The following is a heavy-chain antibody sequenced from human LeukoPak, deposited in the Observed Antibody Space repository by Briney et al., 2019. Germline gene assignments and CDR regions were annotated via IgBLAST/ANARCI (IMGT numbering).Heavy chain of an antibody. D-gene: IGHD3-22*01. Sequence: ASVKVSCKASGYTFTSYGISWVRQAPGQGLEWMGWISGYNGHTNYAQKLQGRVTMTTDTSATTAYMELRSLRSDDTAVYYCARGLDRAYYYDSSGYYNDYWGQGTLVTVSS. V-gene: IGHV1-18*01. CDR2: ISGYNGHT. CDR3: ARGLDRAYYYDSSGYYNDY. CDR1: GYTFTSYG. J-gene: IGHJ4*02.